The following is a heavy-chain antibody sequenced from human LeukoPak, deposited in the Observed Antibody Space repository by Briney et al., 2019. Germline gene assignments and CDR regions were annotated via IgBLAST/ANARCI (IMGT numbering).Heavy chain of an antibody. CDR2: IHTSGTT. Sequence: SETLSLTCTVSRDSMTSYYRSWVRQPAGKGLEWIGRIHTSGTTYYNPSLKSAVTLSLDTSNNQFSLRLSSVTAADTAVYCCARSTGFYTTYYMDVWGKGATVTVSS. D-gene: IGHD3-22*01. CDR3: ARSTGFYTTYYMDV. CDR1: RDSMTSYY. J-gene: IGHJ6*03. V-gene: IGHV4-4*07.